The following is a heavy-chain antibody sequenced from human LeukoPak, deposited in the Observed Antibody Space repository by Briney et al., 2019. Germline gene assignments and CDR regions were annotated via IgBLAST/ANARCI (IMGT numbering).Heavy chain of an antibody. Sequence: ASVKVSCKASGYTFTGYNMNWVRQAPGQGLEWMGWINPNSGGTNYAQKFQGRVTMTRDTSISTAYMELSRLRSDDTAVYYCARAVRYFDWFSIDYWGQGTLVTVSS. CDR2: INPNSGGT. J-gene: IGHJ4*02. D-gene: IGHD3-9*01. CDR1: GYTFTGYN. CDR3: ARAVRYFDWFSIDY. V-gene: IGHV1-2*02.